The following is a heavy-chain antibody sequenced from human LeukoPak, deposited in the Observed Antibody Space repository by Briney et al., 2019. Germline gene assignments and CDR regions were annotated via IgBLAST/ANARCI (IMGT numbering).Heavy chain of an antibody. Sequence: SETLSLTCTVSGGSISSYYWSWIRRPAGKGLEWIGRIYTSGSTNYNPSLKSRVTMSVDTSKNQFSLKLSSVTAADTAVYYCARGGVGKYSSSWYSDYYFDYWGQGTLVTVSS. CDR2: IYTSGST. CDR3: ARGGVGKYSSSWYSDYYFDY. CDR1: GGSISSYY. V-gene: IGHV4-4*07. J-gene: IGHJ4*02. D-gene: IGHD6-13*01.